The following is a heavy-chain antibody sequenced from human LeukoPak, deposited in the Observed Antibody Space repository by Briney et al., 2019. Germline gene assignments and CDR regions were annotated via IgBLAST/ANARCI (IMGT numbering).Heavy chain of an antibody. J-gene: IGHJ2*01. D-gene: IGHD2-15*01. CDR1: GFTFSSYA. V-gene: IGHV3-23*01. CDR3: AKTDGDPYSWYFDL. CDR2: ISGSGGST. Sequence: PGGSLRLSCAASGFTFSSYAMSWVRQAPGKGLEWVSAISGSGGSTNYADSVKGRFTISRDNSKNTLYLQMNSLRAEDTAVYYCAKTDGDPYSWYFDLWGRGTLVTVSS.